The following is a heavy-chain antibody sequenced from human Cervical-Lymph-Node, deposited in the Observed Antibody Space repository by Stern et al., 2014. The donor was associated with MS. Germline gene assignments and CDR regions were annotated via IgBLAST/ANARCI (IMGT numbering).Heavy chain of an antibody. CDR1: GFTFSSYA. Sequence: VQLEESGGTLVQPGGSLRLSCAASGFTFSSYAMSWVRQAPGKGLEWFSVISVRDGSTFYADSVKGRFTISRDNSKNTLLLQMNSLRAEDTAVYYCAKVYGSGPFDYWGQGTLVTVSS. J-gene: IGHJ4*02. CDR3: AKVYGSGPFDY. V-gene: IGHV3-23*04. CDR2: ISVRDGST. D-gene: IGHD6-19*01.